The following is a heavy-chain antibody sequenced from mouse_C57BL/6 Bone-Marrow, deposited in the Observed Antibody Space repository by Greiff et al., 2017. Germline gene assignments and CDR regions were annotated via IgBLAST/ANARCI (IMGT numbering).Heavy chain of an antibody. CDR2: IHPSDSDT. D-gene: IGHD2-2*01. Sequence: QVQLQPGAELVTPGASVKVSCKASGYTFTSYWMHWVKQRPGQGIEWIGRIHPSDSDTNYNPTFKGKATVTVDKSSSKAYMQLSSRTSKDSAVYYGARLRVKNYVDYWGQGTTLTVSS. J-gene: IGHJ2*01. V-gene: IGHV1-74*01. CDR3: ARLRVKNYVDY. CDR1: GYTFTSYW.